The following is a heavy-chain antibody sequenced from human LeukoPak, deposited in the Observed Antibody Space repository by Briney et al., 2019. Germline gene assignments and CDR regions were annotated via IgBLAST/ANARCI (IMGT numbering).Heavy chain of an antibody. Sequence: PSETLPLTCAVYGGSFSGYYWSWIRQSPGKGLEWIGEINHSGSTNYNPSLKSRVSISVDTSKNQFSLKLSSVTAADTAVYFCARGAHRCSSTSCYPHGFDPWGQGTLVTVSS. CDR1: GGSFSGYY. J-gene: IGHJ5*02. CDR2: INHSGST. V-gene: IGHV4-34*01. CDR3: ARGAHRCSSTSCYPHGFDP. D-gene: IGHD2-2*01.